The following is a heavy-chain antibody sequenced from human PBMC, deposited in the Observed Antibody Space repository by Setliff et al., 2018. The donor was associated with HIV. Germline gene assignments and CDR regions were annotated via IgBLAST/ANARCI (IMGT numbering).Heavy chain of an antibody. V-gene: IGHV5-51*01. CDR2: IYPGETDT. CDR1: GYIFTSYW. Sequence: GESLTISCKGSGYIFTSYWIGWVRQMPGKGLEWIGIIYPGETDTRYSPSFQGQVTISADKSISTAYLQWSSLKASDTAMYYCAREKFGGSGWSAAHWGQGTLVTVSS. CDR3: AREKFGGSGWSAAH. J-gene: IGHJ1*01. D-gene: IGHD6-19*01.